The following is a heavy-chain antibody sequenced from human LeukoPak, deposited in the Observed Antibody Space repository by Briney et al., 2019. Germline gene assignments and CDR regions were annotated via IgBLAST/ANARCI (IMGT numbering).Heavy chain of an antibody. CDR1: GFTVSSNY. D-gene: IGHD6-19*01. Sequence: GGSLRLSCAASGFTVSSNYMSWVRQPAGKGLEWVSVLYSGGATFYADSVKGRFTISRDTSKSTLYLQMNDLRADDTAVYYCTKLRGWYGEGFFDYWGQGTLVTVSS. CDR2: LYSGGAT. J-gene: IGHJ4*02. CDR3: TKLRGWYGEGFFDY. V-gene: IGHV3-53*01.